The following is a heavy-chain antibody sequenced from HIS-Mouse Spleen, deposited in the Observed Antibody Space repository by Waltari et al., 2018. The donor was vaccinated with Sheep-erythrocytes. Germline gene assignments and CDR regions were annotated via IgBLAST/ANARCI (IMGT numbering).Heavy chain of an antibody. V-gene: IGHV3-9*01. D-gene: IGHD2-2*01. Sequence: EVQLVASGGGWVPPGMSLRLSCAAAGFSFDDYAMNWVWQAPGKGLELVSGISWNSGNIGYADSVKGRFTISRDNAKNSLYLQMNSLRAEDTALYYCAKDISRNIVVVPAAVGDYWGQGTLVTVSS. CDR1: GFSFDDYA. CDR3: AKDISRNIVVVPAAVGDY. CDR2: ISWNSGNI. J-gene: IGHJ4*02.